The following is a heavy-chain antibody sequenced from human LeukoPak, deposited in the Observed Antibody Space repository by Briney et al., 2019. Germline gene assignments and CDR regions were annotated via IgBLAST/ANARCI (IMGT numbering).Heavy chain of an antibody. CDR3: ARGLNTAMVTFYFDY. J-gene: IGHJ4*02. D-gene: IGHD5-18*01. Sequence: PGGSLRLSCAASGFTFSSYWMSWVRQAPGKGLEWVANIKQDGSEKSYADSVKGRFTISRDNAKNSLYLQMNSLRAEDSAVYCCARGLNTAMVTFYFDYWVQGALVTVSS. CDR2: IKQDGSEK. V-gene: IGHV3-7*01. CDR1: GFTFSSYW.